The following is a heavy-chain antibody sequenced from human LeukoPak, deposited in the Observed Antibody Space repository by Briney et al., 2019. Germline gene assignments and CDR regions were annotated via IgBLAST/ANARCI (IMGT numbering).Heavy chain of an antibody. J-gene: IGHJ4*02. D-gene: IGHD2-15*01. V-gene: IGHV1-2*06. CDR2: INPNTGVT. CDR3: ARDLWY. Sequence: ASVKVSCKASGYSFTDNYIHWVRQAPGQGLEWMGRINPNTGVTNYAGNFQGRVTMTRDTSISTAYMELSRLRSDDTAMFYCARDLWYWGQGTLVTVSS. CDR1: GYSFTDNY.